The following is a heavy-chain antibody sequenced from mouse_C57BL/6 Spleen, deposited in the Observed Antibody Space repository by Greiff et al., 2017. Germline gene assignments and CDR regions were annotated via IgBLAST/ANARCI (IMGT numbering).Heavy chain of an antibody. J-gene: IGHJ4*01. CDR1: GFTFSDYG. CDR2: ISSGSSTI. Sequence: EVLLVESGGGLVKPGGSLKLSCAASGFTFSDYGMHWVRQAPEKGLEWVAYISSGSSTINYAATVKGRFTISRDNAKNTLFLQMTSLRSEDTAMYYCARSWLPNDYAMDYWGQGTSVTVSS. CDR3: ARSWLPNDYAMDY. D-gene: IGHD2-2*01. V-gene: IGHV5-17*01.